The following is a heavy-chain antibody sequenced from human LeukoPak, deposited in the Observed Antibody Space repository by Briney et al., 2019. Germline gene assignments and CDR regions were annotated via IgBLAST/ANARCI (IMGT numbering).Heavy chain of an antibody. Sequence: QAGGSLRLSCAASGFTFSSYWMHWVRQAPGKGLVWVSRINSDGSSTSYADSVKGRFIISRDNSKNTVYLQMNSLRAEDTAVYYCARDPVSIGLRINSDFWGQGTLVTVSS. CDR3: ARDPVSIGLRINSDF. CDR2: INSDGSST. V-gene: IGHV3-74*01. J-gene: IGHJ4*02. D-gene: IGHD3-3*01. CDR1: GFTFSSYW.